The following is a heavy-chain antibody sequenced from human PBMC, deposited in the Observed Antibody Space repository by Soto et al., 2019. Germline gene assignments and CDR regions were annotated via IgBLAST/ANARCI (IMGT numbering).Heavy chain of an antibody. Sequence: GGSLRLSCAASGFTFSSYGMHWVRQAPGKGLEWVAVISYDGSNKYYADSVKGRFTISRDNSKNTLYLQMNSLRAEDTAVYYCAKDLSYDSSGYIFDYWGQGTLVTVSS. D-gene: IGHD3-22*01. CDR3: AKDLSYDSSGYIFDY. J-gene: IGHJ4*02. CDR1: GFTFSSYG. V-gene: IGHV3-30*18. CDR2: ISYDGSNK.